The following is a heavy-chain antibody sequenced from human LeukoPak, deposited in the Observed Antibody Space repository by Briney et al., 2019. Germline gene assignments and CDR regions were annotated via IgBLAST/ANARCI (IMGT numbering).Heavy chain of an antibody. D-gene: IGHD6-6*01. CDR3: AKDLYSSSRSPYFDY. CDR1: GFSFNTYS. V-gene: IGHV3-23*01. CDR2: INDDTP. Sequence: PGGSLRLSCTTSGFSFNTYSMSWVRQAPGKGLEWVSAINDDTPYYTDSVKGRFTVSRDNAKNSLYLQMNSLRAEDMALYYCAKDLYSSSRSPYFDYWGQGTLVTVSS. J-gene: IGHJ4*02.